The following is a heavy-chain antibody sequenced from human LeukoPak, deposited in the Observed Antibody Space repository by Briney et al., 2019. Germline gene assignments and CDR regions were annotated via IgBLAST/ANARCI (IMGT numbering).Heavy chain of an antibody. V-gene: IGHV3-11*04. CDR3: ARDGGYSSGWFQGRGAFDI. Sequence: GGSLRLSCAASGFSFSDYCMSWIRQAPGKGLEWISYMTSSGETSYYADSVKGRFTISRDNAKNSLYLQMNSLRAEDTAVYYCARDGGYSSGWFQGRGAFDIWGQGTMVTVSS. CDR2: MTSSGETS. CDR1: GFSFSDYC. J-gene: IGHJ3*02. D-gene: IGHD6-19*01.